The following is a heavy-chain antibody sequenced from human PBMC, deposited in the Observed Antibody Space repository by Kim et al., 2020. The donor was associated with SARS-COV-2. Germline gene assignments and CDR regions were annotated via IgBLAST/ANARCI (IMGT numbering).Heavy chain of an antibody. D-gene: IGHD2-21*02. J-gene: IGHJ4*02. V-gene: IGHV4-30-4*01. Sequence: SETLSLTCSVSGGSINSGDYSWSWIRQAPGKGLEWIGCIFSIGKTYYNPTLQSRVNISMDTSKNQFSLKMTSVNVADTAVYFCARAKIGDPSDHWGQGTL. CDR2: IFSIGKT. CDR1: GGSINSGDYS. CDR3: ARAKIGDPSDH.